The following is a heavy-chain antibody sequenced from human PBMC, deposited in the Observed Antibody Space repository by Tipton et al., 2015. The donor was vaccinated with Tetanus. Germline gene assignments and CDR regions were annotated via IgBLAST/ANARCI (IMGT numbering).Heavy chain of an antibody. CDR3: ASGSSIRHGLDV. V-gene: IGHV1-8*01. Sequence: QSGPEVKKPGASVKVSCKASGYTFTSYGLNWVRKAAGRGFEWMGWLNPKSGSAAYAQRFQGRVTMTTNTSITTAYMEVSSLTYEDTAVYYCASGSSIRHGLDVWGHGTTVTASS. J-gene: IGHJ6*02. D-gene: IGHD2-2*01. CDR1: GYTFTSYG. CDR2: LNPKSGSA.